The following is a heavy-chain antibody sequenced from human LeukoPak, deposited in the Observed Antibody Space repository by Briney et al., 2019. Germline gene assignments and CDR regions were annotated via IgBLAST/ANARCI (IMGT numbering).Heavy chain of an antibody. CDR3: ARDLVTVTKGFDI. D-gene: IGHD4-17*01. Sequence: PSETLSLTCAVSTDSFTSHYWTWIRQPPGRGLEWIGYISYIGSINYNPSLKSRVTISIATSNNQFSLKLSSVTAGDTVVYYCARDLVTVTKGFDIWGQGTMVSVSS. J-gene: IGHJ3*02. V-gene: IGHV4-59*11. CDR2: ISYIGSI. CDR1: TDSFTSHY.